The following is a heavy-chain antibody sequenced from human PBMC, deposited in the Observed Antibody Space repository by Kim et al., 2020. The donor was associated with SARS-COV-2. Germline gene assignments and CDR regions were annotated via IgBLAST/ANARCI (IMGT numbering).Heavy chain of an antibody. D-gene: IGHD6-6*01. J-gene: IGHJ6*02. Sequence: GGSLRLSCAASGFTFSSYAMHWVRQAPGKGLEWVAVISYDGSNKYYADSVKGRFTISRDNSKNTLYLQMNSLRAEDTAVYYCARVYSSSFVLWYYYGMDVCGEGSTVTVSS. CDR3: ARVYSSSFVLWYYYGMDV. CDR2: ISYDGSNK. CDR1: GFTFSSYA. V-gene: IGHV3-30*04.